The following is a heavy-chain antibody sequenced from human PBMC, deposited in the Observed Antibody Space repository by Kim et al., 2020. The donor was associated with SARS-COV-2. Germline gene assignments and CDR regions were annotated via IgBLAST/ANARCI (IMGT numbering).Heavy chain of an antibody. D-gene: IGHD1-1*01. Sequence: GGSLRLSCVASGFTFSNYAMSWVRQAPGKGLEWVSAMSGGGGSTYYAASVKGRFTISRDYSKNTLYLQMNTLGADDTAVYYCAKGLNWNDGRGMDAWGQGTTVTVSS. CDR1: GFTFSNYA. CDR3: AKGLNWNDGRGMDA. J-gene: IGHJ6*02. CDR2: MSGGGGST. V-gene: IGHV3-23*01.